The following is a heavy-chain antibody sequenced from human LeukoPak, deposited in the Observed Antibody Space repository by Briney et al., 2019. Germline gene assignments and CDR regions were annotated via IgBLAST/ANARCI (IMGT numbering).Heavy chain of an antibody. D-gene: IGHD1-14*01. CDR3: ARALVRNQYGLDV. Sequence: SQTLSLTCAISGDSVSGDSATWNWIRQSPSRGLEWLGRTYHRSKWYNDYAIFVKSRIAINPDTSKNQFSLQLNSVTPEDTAIYYCARALVRNQYGLDVRGQGTTVTVSS. CDR1: GDSVSGDSAT. CDR2: TYHRSKWYN. V-gene: IGHV6-1*01. J-gene: IGHJ6*02.